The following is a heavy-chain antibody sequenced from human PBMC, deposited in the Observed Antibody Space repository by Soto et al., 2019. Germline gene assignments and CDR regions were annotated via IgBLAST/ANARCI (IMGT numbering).Heavy chain of an antibody. CDR3: VRGGYTYADRVNFDH. CDR1: GGSISSTDYY. D-gene: IGHD5-18*01. V-gene: IGHV4-30-4*01. J-gene: IGHJ4*02. Sequence: QVQLQESGPGLVKPLETLSLTCTVSGGSISSTDYYWNWIRQPPGKGLEWIGYIYYSGSTYFNPSLKSRVTIXXDXSXXEVSLELSSVTDADTAVYYCVRGGYTYADRVNFDHWGQGTLVTVSS. CDR2: IYYSGST.